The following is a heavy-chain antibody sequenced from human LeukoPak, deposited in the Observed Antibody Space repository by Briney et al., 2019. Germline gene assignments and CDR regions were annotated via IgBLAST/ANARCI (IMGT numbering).Heavy chain of an antibody. CDR3: AKDYNLYSYHGMDV. Sequence: QPGGSLRLSCAVSGLTFSRHAMSSVRQAPGKGLKWVSTISGSGGSTYHADSVKGRFTISRDNSRSTLYLEMSSLRAEDTAVYYCAKDYNLYSYHGMDVWGQGTTVTVSS. CDR2: ISGSGGST. J-gene: IGHJ6*02. V-gene: IGHV3-23*01. CDR1: GLTFSRHA. D-gene: IGHD1-14*01.